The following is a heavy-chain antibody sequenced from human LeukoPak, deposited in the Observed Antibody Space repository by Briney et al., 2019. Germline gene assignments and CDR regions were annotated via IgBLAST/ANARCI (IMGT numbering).Heavy chain of an antibody. CDR3: ARDTLGYCSSTSCSHAFDI. CDR1: GFPFSSYS. V-gene: IGHV3-21*01. J-gene: IGHJ3*02. D-gene: IGHD2-2*01. CDR2: IISSSSYI. Sequence: PGGSLSLSCAASGFPFSSYSMKGVRQAPGKGREWVSSIISSSSYIYYADSGKGRFTISRDNAKNSLYLQMNSLRAEDTAVYYCARDTLGYCSSTSCSHAFDIWGQGTMVTVSS.